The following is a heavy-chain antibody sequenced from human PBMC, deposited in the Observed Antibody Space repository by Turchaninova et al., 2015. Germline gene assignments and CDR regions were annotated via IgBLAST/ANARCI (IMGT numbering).Heavy chain of an antibody. CDR1: GGSISSYH. CDR2: NYYSGST. D-gene: IGHD7-27*01. J-gene: IGHJ2*01. Sequence: QVQLQESGPGLVKPSETLSLTCTVSGGSISSYHWNWIRQPPGKGLEWIGYNYYSGSTHYNPSLKSRVTISVDTSKIQFSLKLSPVTAADTAVYYCSRAPNWGSHWYFDLWGRGTLVTVSS. CDR3: SRAPNWGSHWYFDL. V-gene: IGHV4-59*01.